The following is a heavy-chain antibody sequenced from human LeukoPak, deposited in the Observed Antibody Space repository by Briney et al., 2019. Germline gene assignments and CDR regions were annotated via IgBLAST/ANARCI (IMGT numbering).Heavy chain of an antibody. V-gene: IGHV3-48*04. CDR2: ISSFSGTI. CDR3: AALDHGHDY. Sequence: GGSLRLSCAASGFTFSSYWMHWVRQAPGKGLEWVSYISSFSGTINYADSVKGRFTISRDNAKNTLYLQMNSLRAEDTAMYYCAALDHGHDYWGQGTLVSVST. CDR1: GFTFSSYW. J-gene: IGHJ4*02.